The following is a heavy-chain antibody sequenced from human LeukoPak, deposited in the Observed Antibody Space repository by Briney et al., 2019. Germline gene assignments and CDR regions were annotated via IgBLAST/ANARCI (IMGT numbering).Heavy chain of an antibody. D-gene: IGHD2-2*01. CDR1: GFTFSNYA. J-gene: IGHJ4*02. Sequence: PGGSLRLSCAASGFTFSNYAMSWVRQAPGKGLEWVSAITGSGDTTYYADSVKGRFAISRDNPKHTVYLQMNSLRAEDTAVYFCANRRCTGTSCYLDYWGQGTLVTVSS. CDR3: ANRRCTGTSCYLDY. V-gene: IGHV3-23*01. CDR2: ITGSGDTT.